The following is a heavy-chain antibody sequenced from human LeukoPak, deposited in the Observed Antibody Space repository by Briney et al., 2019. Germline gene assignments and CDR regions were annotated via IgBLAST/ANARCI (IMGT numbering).Heavy chain of an antibody. CDR3: ATHITAVPY. Sequence: ASVKVSCKASGYTFSSYDISWVRQAPGQGLECMGWISTYNGNTRYAQKLQGRVTLTTDTSTSTAYMELRSLRSDDTAVYYCATHITAVPYWGQGTLVTVSS. CDR2: ISTYNGNT. J-gene: IGHJ4*02. V-gene: IGHV1-18*01. CDR1: GYTFSSYD. D-gene: IGHD6-13*01.